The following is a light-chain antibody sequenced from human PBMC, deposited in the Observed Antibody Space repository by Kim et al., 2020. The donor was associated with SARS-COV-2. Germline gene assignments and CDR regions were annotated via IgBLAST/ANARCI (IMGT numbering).Light chain of an antibody. Sequence: SQTATLACTGNNNNVDNQGAVCLQQHQGHPPKLLPDRNNGRPSGISERFSTSRSGNTASLNITCLQPEDEADYFCSAWDTSLNAAIFGGGTQLTVL. CDR2: RNN. CDR3: SAWDTSLNAAI. J-gene: IGLJ2*01. CDR1: NNNVDNQG. V-gene: IGLV10-54*01.